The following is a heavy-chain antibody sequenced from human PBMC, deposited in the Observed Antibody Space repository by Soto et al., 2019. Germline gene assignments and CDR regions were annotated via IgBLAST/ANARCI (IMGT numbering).Heavy chain of an antibody. V-gene: IGHV3-23*01. CDR3: ARGRSSSPEYFDY. CDR2: ISGSGGST. Sequence: GGSLRLSCAASGFTLSSYAMSWVRQAPGKGLEWVSAISGSGGSTYYADSVKGRFTISRDNSKNTLYLQMNSLRAEDTAVYYCARGRSSSPEYFDYWGQGTLVTVSS. D-gene: IGHD6-6*01. CDR1: GFTLSSYA. J-gene: IGHJ4*02.